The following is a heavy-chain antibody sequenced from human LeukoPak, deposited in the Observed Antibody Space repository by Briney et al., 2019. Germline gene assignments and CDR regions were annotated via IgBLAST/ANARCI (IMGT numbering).Heavy chain of an antibody. J-gene: IGHJ6*02. Sequence: GGSLRLSCAASGFTFSSYAMSWVRQAPGKGLEWVSAISGSGGSTYYADSAKGRFTISRDNSKNTLYLQMNSLRAEDTAVYYCARASTVTTPYYYYGMDVWGQGTTVTVSS. D-gene: IGHD4-11*01. CDR3: ARASTVTTPYYYYGMDV. CDR2: ISGSGGST. V-gene: IGHV3-23*01. CDR1: GFTFSSYA.